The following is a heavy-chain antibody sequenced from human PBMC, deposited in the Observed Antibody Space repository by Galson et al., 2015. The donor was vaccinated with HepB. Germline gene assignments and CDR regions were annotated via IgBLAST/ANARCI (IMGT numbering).Heavy chain of an antibody. CDR1: GFTFSSYG. D-gene: IGHD1-26*01. V-gene: IGHV3-30*18. Sequence: SLRLSCAASGFTFSSYGMHWVRQAPGKGLEWVAVISYDGSNKYYADSVKGRFTISRDNSKNTLYLQMNSLRAEDTAVYYCAKGAWDAPYWYFDLWGRGTLVTVSS. CDR3: AKGAWDAPYWYFDL. J-gene: IGHJ2*01. CDR2: ISYDGSNK.